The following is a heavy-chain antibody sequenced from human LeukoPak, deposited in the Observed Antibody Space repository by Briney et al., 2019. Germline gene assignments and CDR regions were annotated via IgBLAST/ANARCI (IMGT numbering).Heavy chain of an antibody. J-gene: IGHJ4*02. V-gene: IGHV3-7*03. CDR1: GFTFSSRW. CDR3: ERRGVTGSVFDY. Sequence: PGGSLRLSCAASGFTFSSRWMGWVRQPPGKGLEWVANVDQDGSEKHYVDSVKGRFTISRDNAKYSLYLQMSSLRAEDTAVYYCERRGVTGSVFDYWGQGTLVTVSS. CDR2: VDQDGSEK. D-gene: IGHD1-26*01.